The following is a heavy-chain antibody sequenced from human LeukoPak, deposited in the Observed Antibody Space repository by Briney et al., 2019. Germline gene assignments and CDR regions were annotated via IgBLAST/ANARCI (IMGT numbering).Heavy chain of an antibody. D-gene: IGHD3-10*01. J-gene: IGHJ3*02. CDR2: INPESGTT. V-gene: IGHV1-46*01. CDR3: ASASLWCWELVSDAFDI. Sequence: ASVKVSCKASGYTFTSYYVHWVRQAPGQGLEWMGIINPESGTTSYTQKFQGRVSMTRDTSTSTFYMQLSSLRSEDTAVYYCASASLWCWELVSDAFDIWGQGTMVTVSS. CDR1: GYTFTSYY.